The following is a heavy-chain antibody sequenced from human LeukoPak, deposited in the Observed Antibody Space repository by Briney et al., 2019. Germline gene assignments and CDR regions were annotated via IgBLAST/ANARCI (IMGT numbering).Heavy chain of an antibody. CDR2: IIPLFGKA. CDR3: ARVYYDILTGYPGDWFDL. D-gene: IGHD3-9*01. Sequence: ASVKVSCKASGGTFSSYAISWVRQAPGQGIEWMGRIIPLFGKANYAQKLQGRVTFTTDESTITAYMELSSLRSEDTAVYYCARVYYDILTGYPGDWFDLWGQGTLVTVSS. CDR1: GGTFSSYA. J-gene: IGHJ5*02. V-gene: IGHV1-69*05.